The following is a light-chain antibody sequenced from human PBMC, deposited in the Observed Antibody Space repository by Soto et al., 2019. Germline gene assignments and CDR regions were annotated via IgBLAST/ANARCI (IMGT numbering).Light chain of an antibody. CDR3: ETWDRNTVV. CDR1: SGHSSYI. Sequence: QTVVTQSSSASASLGSSVKLTCTLSSGHSSYIIAWHQQQPGKDPRYLMKLEDTGIYNKGSGVPDRFSGSSSGADRYLTTSNLHFEDEADYYCETWDRNTVVFGGGTKLTVL. V-gene: IGLV4-60*02. J-gene: IGLJ2*01. CDR2: LEDTGIY.